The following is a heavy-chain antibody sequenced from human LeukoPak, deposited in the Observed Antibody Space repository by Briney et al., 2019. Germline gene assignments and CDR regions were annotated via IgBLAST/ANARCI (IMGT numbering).Heavy chain of an antibody. CDR2: FDPEDGET. J-gene: IGHJ5*02. CDR1: GYTLTELS. CDR3: ATVFLGYCRCSSCPRWFDP. V-gene: IGHV1-24*01. D-gene: IGHD2-2*01. Sequence: GASVKVSCKVSGYTLTELSMHWVRQAPGKGLEWMGGFDPEDGETIYAQKFQGRVTMTEDTSTDTAYMELSSLRSEDTAVYYCATVFLGYCRCSSCPRWFDPWGQGTLVTVSS.